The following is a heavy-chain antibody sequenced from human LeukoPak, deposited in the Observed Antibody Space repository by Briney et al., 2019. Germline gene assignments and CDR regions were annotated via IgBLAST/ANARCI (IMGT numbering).Heavy chain of an antibody. D-gene: IGHD6-19*01. J-gene: IGHJ4*02. CDR3: ARDRPKGVADTFDY. V-gene: IGHV3-30*01. CDR2: ISYDGSNK. CDR1: GFTFSSYA. Sequence: PGRSLRLSCAASGFTFSSYAMHWVRQAPGKGLEWVAVISYDGSNKYYADSVKGRFTISRDNSKNTLYLQMNSLRVEDTAVYYCARDRPKGVADTFDYWGQGTLVTVSS.